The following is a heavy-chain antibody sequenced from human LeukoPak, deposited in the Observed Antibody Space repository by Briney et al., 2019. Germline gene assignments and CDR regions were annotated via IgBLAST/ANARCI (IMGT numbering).Heavy chain of an antibody. CDR1: GGSFSGYY. J-gene: IGHJ4*02. CDR3: ARTRISDY. CDR2: INHSGST. Sequence: SETLSLTCAVYGGSFSGYYWSWIRQPPGKGLEWIGEINHSGSTNYNPSLKSRVTISVDTSKNQFSLKLSSVTAADTAVYYCARTRISDYWGQGTLVTVSS. V-gene: IGHV4-34*01. D-gene: IGHD3-10*01.